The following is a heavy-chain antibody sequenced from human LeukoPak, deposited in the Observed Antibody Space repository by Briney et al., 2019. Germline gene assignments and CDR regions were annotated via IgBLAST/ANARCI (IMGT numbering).Heavy chain of an antibody. V-gene: IGHV3-30-3*01. CDR2: IASDGGEK. CDR1: GFTFSDYV. D-gene: IGHD6-6*01. CDR3: ARARGVSSPASRYFDY. Sequence: PGGSLRLSCAASGFTFSDYVMHWVRQAPGKGLEWVALIASDGGEKYYADSVKGRFTISRDNSKNTLYLQMNSLRAEDTAMFYCARARGVSSPASRYFDYWGQGALVTVSS. J-gene: IGHJ4*02.